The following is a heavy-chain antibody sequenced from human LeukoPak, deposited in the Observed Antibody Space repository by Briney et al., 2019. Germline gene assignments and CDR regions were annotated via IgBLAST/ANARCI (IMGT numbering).Heavy chain of an antibody. CDR3: ATPYGFYNWFDP. Sequence: PGGPLRLSCAASGFTFSSYGMHWVRQAPGKGLEWVAVIWYDGSNKYYADSVKGRFTISRDNSKNTLYLQMNSLRAEDTAVYYCATPYGFYNWFDPWGQGTLVTVSS. CDR1: GFTFSSYG. J-gene: IGHJ5*02. V-gene: IGHV3-33*01. CDR2: IWYDGSNK. D-gene: IGHD3-16*01.